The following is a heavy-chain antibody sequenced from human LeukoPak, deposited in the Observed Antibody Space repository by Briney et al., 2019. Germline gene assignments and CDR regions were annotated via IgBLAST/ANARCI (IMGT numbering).Heavy chain of an antibody. D-gene: IGHD2-15*01. J-gene: IGHJ4*02. V-gene: IGHV3-48*03. Sequence: GGSLRLSCAASGFTFSSYEMNWVRQAPGKGLEWVSYISSSGSTIYYADSVKGRFTISRDNAKNSLYLQMNSLRAEDTAVYYCANLLGYCSGGSCYSSVYWGQGTLVTVSS. CDR1: GFTFSSYE. CDR2: ISSSGSTI. CDR3: ANLLGYCSGGSCYSSVY.